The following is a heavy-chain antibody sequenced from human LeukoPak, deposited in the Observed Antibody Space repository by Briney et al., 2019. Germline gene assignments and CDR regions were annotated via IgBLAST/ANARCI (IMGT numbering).Heavy chain of an antibody. Sequence: SETLSLTCAVSGGSISSNSYYWGWIRQPPGKGLEWIGSIYYSGSTYYNPSLKSRVTISVDTSKNQFSLKLSSVTAADTAVYYCARRKWNDVGIFDYWGQGILVTVSS. CDR2: IYYSGST. J-gene: IGHJ4*02. D-gene: IGHD1-1*01. CDR3: ARRKWNDVGIFDY. V-gene: IGHV4-39*01. CDR1: GGSISSNSYY.